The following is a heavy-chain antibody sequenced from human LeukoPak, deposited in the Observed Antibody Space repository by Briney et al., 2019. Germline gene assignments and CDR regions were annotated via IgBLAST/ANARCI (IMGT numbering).Heavy chain of an antibody. CDR1: GYTFTSYG. J-gene: IGHJ5*02. V-gene: IGHV1-18*04. D-gene: IGHD3-10*01. CDR2: ISAYNGNT. CDR3: ARGMGILWFGELSLFDP. Sequence: ASVKVSCKASGYTFTSYGISWVRQAPGQGLEWMGWISAYNGNTNYAQKLQGRVTMTTDTSTSTAYMELRSLRSDDTAVYYCARGMGILWFGELSLFDPWGQGTLVTVSS.